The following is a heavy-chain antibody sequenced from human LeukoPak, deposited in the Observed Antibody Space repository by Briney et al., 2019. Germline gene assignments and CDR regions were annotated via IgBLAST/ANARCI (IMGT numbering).Heavy chain of an antibody. CDR3: ARLGEKADFDY. CDR2: ISASANTI. J-gene: IGHJ4*02. V-gene: IGHV3-11*04. D-gene: IGHD3-16*01. CDR1: GFTFSDYY. Sequence: PGGSLRLSCAASGFTFSDYYMTWIRQAPGKGLEWVSYISASANTIYYADSVKGRFTISRDNAKNSLYLQMNSLRAEDTAVYYRARLGEKADFDYWGQGTLVTVSS.